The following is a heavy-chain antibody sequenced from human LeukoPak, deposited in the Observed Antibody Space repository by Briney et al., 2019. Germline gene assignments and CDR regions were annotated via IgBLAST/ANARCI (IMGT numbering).Heavy chain of an antibody. CDR1: GYTFTSYG. V-gene: IGHV1-18*01. Sequence: GASVKVSCKASGYTFTSYGISWVRQAPGQGLEWMGWISAYNGNTNYAQKLQGRVTMTTDTSTSTAYMELRRLRSDDTAVYYCASAFSTRGWFGYWGQGTLVTVSS. CDR3: ASAFSTRGWFGY. CDR2: ISAYNGNT. J-gene: IGHJ5*01.